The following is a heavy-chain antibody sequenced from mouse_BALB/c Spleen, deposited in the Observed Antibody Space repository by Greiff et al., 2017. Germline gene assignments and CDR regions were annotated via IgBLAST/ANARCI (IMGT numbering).Heavy chain of an antibody. V-gene: IGHV5-6-2*01. J-gene: IGHJ3*01. CDR1: GFTFSSYY. Sequence: EVKLVESGGGLVKLGGSLKLSCAASGFTFSSYYMSWVRQTPEKRLELVAAINSNGGSTYYPDTVKGRFTISRDNAKNTLYLQMSSLKSEDTALYYCARHPNSLLDPSFAYWGQGTLVTVSA. CDR3: ARHPNSLLDPSFAY. CDR2: INSNGGST. D-gene: IGHD1-2*01.